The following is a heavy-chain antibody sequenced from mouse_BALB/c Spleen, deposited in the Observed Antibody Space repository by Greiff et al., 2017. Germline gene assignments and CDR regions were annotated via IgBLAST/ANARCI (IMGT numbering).Heavy chain of an antibody. J-gene: IGHJ1*01. CDR1: GYTFTDYN. Sequence: DVKLVESGPELVKPGASVKISCKASGYTFTDYNMHWVKQSHGKSLEWIGYIYPYNGGTGYNQKFKSKATLTVDNSSSTAYMELRSLTSEDSAVYYCARSNDGYYRYFDVWGAGTTVTVSS. CDR3: ARSNDGYYRYFDV. V-gene: IGHV1S29*02. CDR2: IYPYNGGT. D-gene: IGHD2-3*01.